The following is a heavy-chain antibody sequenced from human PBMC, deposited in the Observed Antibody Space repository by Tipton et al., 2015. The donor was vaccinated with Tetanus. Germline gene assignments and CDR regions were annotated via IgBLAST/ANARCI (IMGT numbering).Heavy chain of an antibody. J-gene: IGHJ4*02. Sequence: SLRLSCAASGFIFSSYGIHWVRQAPGKGLEWVAVSWYDGTDQYYADSVKGRFTISRDNSKNTLYLQRDSLRAEDTAVCYCAREADCSGGSCFSGVFDNWGQGTQATVS. D-gene: IGHD2-15*01. CDR1: GFIFSSYG. CDR2: SWYDGTDQ. CDR3: AREADCSGGSCFSGVFDN. V-gene: IGHV3-33*01.